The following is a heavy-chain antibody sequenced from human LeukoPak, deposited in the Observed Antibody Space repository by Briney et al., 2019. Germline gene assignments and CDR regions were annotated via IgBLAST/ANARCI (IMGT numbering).Heavy chain of an antibody. J-gene: IGHJ6*02. CDR3: ARDREAYCGGDCYSLGLDA. V-gene: IGHV3-33*01. CDR2: IWYDGSNK. CDR1: GFTFSSYG. D-gene: IGHD2-21*02. Sequence: GGSLRLSCAASGFTFSSYGMHWVRQAPGKGLEWVAVIWYDGSNKYYADSVKGRFTISRDNSKNTLYLQMNSLRAEDTAVYYCARDREAYCGGDCYSLGLDAWGQGTTVTVSS.